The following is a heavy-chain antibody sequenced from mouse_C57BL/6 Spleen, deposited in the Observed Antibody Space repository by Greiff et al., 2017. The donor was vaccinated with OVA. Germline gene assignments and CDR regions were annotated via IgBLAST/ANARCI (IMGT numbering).Heavy chain of an antibody. D-gene: IGHD1-1*02. Sequence: QVQLQQSGAELVKPGASVKLSCKASGYTFTSYWMHWVKQRPGQGLEWIGMIHPNSGSTNYNEKFKSKATLTVDKSSSTAYMQLSSLTSEDSAVYYCASQGSRGYFDVWGTGTTVTVSS. J-gene: IGHJ1*03. CDR3: ASQGSRGYFDV. CDR1: GYTFTSYW. V-gene: IGHV1-64*01. CDR2: IHPNSGST.